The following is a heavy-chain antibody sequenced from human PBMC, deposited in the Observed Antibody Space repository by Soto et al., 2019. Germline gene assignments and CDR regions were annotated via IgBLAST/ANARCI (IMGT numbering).Heavy chain of an antibody. CDR2: INPSGGST. V-gene: IGHV1-46*03. D-gene: IGHD6-6*01. CDR3: AIPSSSSSSRYYYYYMDV. Sequence: ASVKVSCKASGYTFTSYYMHWVRQAPGQGLEWMGIINPSGGSTSYAQKFQGRVTMTRDTSTSTVYMELSSLRSEDTAVYYCAIPSSSSSSRYYYYYMDVWGKGTTVTVSS. J-gene: IGHJ6*03. CDR1: GYTFTSYY.